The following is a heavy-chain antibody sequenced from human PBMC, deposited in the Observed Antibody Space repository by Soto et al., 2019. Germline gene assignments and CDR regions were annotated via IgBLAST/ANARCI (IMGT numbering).Heavy chain of an antibody. D-gene: IGHD3-22*01. CDR3: AIGLGYYYDSSGYRVAFDI. V-gene: IGHV1-8*01. J-gene: IGHJ3*02. CDR2: MNPNSGNT. CDR1: GYTFTSYD. Sequence: QVQLVQSGAEVKKPGASVKVSCKASGYTFTSYDINWVRQATGQGLEWMGWMNPNSGNTGYAQKFQGRVTMTRNTSISTAYMELSSLRSEDTAVYYCAIGLGYYYDSSGYRVAFDIWGQGTMVTVSS.